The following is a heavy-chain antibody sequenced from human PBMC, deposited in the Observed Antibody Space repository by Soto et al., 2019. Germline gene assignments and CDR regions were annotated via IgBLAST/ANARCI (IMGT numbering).Heavy chain of an antibody. V-gene: IGHV1-8*01. D-gene: IGHD6-19*01. Sequence: QVPLVQSGAEVKKPGASVKVSCKASGYTFTSFDLNWVRQATGTGLEWMGWMNPNSGNTGYAQKFQGRVTMTRNTSISTAYMELSSLSSEDTAVYYCAGAYTCGVAVAGTWGQGTLVTVSS. CDR2: MNPNSGNT. CDR3: AGAYTCGVAVAGT. J-gene: IGHJ4*02. CDR1: GYTFTSFD.